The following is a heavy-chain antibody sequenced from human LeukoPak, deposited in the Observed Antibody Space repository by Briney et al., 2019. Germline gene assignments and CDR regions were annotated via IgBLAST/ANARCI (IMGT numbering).Heavy chain of an antibody. CDR2: INHSGGT. J-gene: IGHJ4*02. V-gene: IGHV4-34*01. CDR3: ARGPSGLLPPFDH. CDR1: AASFSGYY. D-gene: IGHD3-10*01. Sequence: PSQTLSLTHAVYAASFSGYYSSWIRQPPGNGLEWIGEINHSGGTHYNAPLKCRVTISTDTSKNQFSLTLSSVTAADTAVYYCARGPSGLLPPFDHWGQGTLVSVSS.